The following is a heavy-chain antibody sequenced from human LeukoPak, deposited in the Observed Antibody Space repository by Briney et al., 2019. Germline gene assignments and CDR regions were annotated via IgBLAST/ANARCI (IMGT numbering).Heavy chain of an antibody. J-gene: IGHJ4*02. CDR2: IYYSGST. CDR1: GGSISSYY. CDR3: ASQNDYGETGY. Sequence: SETLSLTCTVSGGSISSYYWSWIRQPPGKGLEWIGYIYYSGSTYYNPSLKSRVTISVDTSKNQFSLKLSSVTAADTAVYYCASQNDYGETGYWGQGTLVTVSS. D-gene: IGHD4-17*01. V-gene: IGHV4-59*06.